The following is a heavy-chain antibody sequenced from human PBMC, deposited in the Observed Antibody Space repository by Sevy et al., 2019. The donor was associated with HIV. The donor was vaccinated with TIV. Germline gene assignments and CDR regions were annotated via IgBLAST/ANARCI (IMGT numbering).Heavy chain of an antibody. J-gene: IGHJ4*02. D-gene: IGHD3-3*01. CDR1: GFTFNKAW. CDR3: TRKGGFGGGYQYFDY. Sequence: GGSLRLSCAASGFTFNKAWMTWVRQAPGKGLEWVGRIKSNGDGGTTDYTAPVKGRFTISRDDSKNTLYLQMNSLKTEDTAVYYCTRKGGFGGGYQYFDYWGQGTLVTVSS. CDR2: IKSNGDGGTT. V-gene: IGHV3-15*01.